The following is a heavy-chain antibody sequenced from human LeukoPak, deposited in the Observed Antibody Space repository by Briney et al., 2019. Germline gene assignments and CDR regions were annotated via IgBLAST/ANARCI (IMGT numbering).Heavy chain of an antibody. CDR3: ARDRGWDPLGY. CDR2: IYTSGST. V-gene: IGHV4-61*02. CDR1: GGSISSGSYY. Sequence: SETLSLTCTVSGGSISSGSYYWSWIRQPAGKGLEWIGRIYTSGSTNYNPSLKSRVTISVDTSKNQFSLKLSSVTAADTAVYYCARDRGWDPLGYWGQGTLVTVSS. J-gene: IGHJ4*02. D-gene: IGHD1-26*01.